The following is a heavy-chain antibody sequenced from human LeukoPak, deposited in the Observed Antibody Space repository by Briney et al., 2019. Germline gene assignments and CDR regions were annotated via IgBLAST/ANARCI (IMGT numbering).Heavy chain of an antibody. J-gene: IGHJ4*02. Sequence: ASAKVSCKASGYTFTGYYRHWVRQAPGQALEWMGRINPNSGGTNYAQKFQGRVTMTRDTSISTAYMELSRLRSDDTAVYYCARSRRREAYFDYWGQGTLVTVSS. CDR2: INPNSGGT. CDR3: ARSRRREAYFDY. CDR1: GYTFTGYY. V-gene: IGHV1-2*06.